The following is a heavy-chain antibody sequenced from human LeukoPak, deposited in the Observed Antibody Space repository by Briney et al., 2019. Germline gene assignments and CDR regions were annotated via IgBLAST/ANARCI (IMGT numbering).Heavy chain of an antibody. D-gene: IGHD5-18*01. CDR3: ARGRQLWLQYYFDY. CDR2: IYYSGST. V-gene: IGHV4-59*01. CDR1: GGSFSGYY. J-gene: IGHJ4*02. Sequence: SETLSLTCAVYGGSFSGYYWSWIRQPPGKGLEWIGYIYYSGSTNYNPSLKSRVTISVDTSKNQFSLKLSSVTAADTAVYYCARGRQLWLQYYFDYWGQGTLVTVSS.